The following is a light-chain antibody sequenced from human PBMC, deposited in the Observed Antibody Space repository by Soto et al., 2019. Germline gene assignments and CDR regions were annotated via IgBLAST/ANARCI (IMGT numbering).Light chain of an antibody. V-gene: IGKV1-8*01. CDR3: QQYYSYPHT. Sequence: ALRMTQSPSSFSASTGDRVTITCRASQGISSYLAWYQQKPGKAPKLLIYAASTLQSGVPSRFSGSGSGTDFTLTISCLQSEGFATYYCQQYYSYPHTFGQGTKVEIK. CDR1: QGISSY. J-gene: IGKJ1*01. CDR2: AAS.